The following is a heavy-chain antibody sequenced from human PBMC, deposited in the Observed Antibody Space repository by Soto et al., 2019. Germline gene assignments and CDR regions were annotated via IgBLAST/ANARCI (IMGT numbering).Heavy chain of an antibody. CDR3: ANLAGGWYEAFGI. J-gene: IGHJ3*02. Sequence: EGQLLESGGGLVQPGGSLRLSFAASGFIFSSYAMTWVRQAPGKGLEWVSSISGSGGTAYYADSVKGRFTISRDNSRNTLDLQINSLRAEDTAVYYCANLAGGWYEAFGIWGQGTMVTVSS. CDR1: GFIFSSYA. CDR2: ISGSGGTA. V-gene: IGHV3-23*01. D-gene: IGHD6-19*01.